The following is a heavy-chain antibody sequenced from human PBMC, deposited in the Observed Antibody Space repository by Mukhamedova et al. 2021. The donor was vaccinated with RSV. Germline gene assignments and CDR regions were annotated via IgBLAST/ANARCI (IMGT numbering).Heavy chain of an antibody. CDR2: IKQDGSEK. V-gene: IGHV3-7*01. J-gene: IGHJ4*02. Sequence: VANIKQDGSEKYYVDSVKGRFTISRDNAKNSLYLQMNSLRAEDTAVYYCARAPGRGLWVDYWGEGTLVTDSS. D-gene: IGHD5-24*01. CDR3: ARAPGRGLWVDY.